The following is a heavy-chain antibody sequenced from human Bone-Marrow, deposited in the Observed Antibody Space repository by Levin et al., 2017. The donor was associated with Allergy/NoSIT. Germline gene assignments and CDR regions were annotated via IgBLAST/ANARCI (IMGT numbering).Heavy chain of an antibody. CDR2: INPNSGDT. CDR3: ARERSITIFGVVPTNCFDY. J-gene: IGHJ4*02. V-gene: IGHV1-2*02. Sequence: ASVKVSCKASGYTFTGYYLHWVRQAPGQGLEWMGWINPNSGDTNSAQKFQGRVTMTRDTSITTAYMELSRLTSDDTAVYYCARERSITIFGVVPTNCFDYWGQGTLVTVSS. D-gene: IGHD3-3*01. CDR1: GYTFTGYY.